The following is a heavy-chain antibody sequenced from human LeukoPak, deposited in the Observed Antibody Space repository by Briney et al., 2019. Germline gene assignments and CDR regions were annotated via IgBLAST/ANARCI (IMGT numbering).Heavy chain of an antibody. J-gene: IGHJ4*02. V-gene: IGHV3-30-3*01. CDR3: ARDTAVTGFDF. D-gene: IGHD6-19*01. CDR2: MSYDGSSK. CDR1: GFTFSSYA. Sequence: GGSLRLSCAASGFTFSSYAMHWVRQAPGKGLEWLAVMSYDGSSKYYTDSVKGRFTISRDSSKNTLYLQMNNLRLEDTAVYFCARDTAVTGFDFWGQGSLVTVSS.